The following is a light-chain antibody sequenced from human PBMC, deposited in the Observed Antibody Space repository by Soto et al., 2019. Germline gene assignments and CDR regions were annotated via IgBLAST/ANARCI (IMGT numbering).Light chain of an antibody. CDR1: QSVSNSY. Sequence: EIVLTQSPGTLSLSPGERATLPCRASQSVSNSYLAWYQQKPGQAPRLLMYGASNRATGIPDRFSGSGSGTDFTLTISRLETEDFAVYYCQQYGTSLYTFGQGTKLEIK. CDR2: GAS. V-gene: IGKV3-20*01. CDR3: QQYGTSLYT. J-gene: IGKJ2*01.